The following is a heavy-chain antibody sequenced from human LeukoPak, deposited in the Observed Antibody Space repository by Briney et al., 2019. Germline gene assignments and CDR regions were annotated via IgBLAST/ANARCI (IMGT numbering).Heavy chain of an antibody. V-gene: IGHV1-2*02. CDR3: ARSHSGITRPLDY. D-gene: IGHD1-26*01. Sequence: ASVKVSCKASEYTFTCYYMHWVRQAPGQGLEWMGWINPNSGGTNYAQKFQGRVTMTRDTSISTAYMELSRLRSDDTAVYYCARSHSGITRPLDYSGQGTLVTVSS. CDR1: EYTFTCYY. J-gene: IGHJ4*02. CDR2: INPNSGGT.